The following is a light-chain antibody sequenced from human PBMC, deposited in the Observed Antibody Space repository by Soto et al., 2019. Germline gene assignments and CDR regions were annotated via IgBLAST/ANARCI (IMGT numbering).Light chain of an antibody. V-gene: IGKV3-11*01. CDR2: GAS. CDR3: QQRSNLWT. Sequence: EIVLTQSPATLSLSPGDRATLSCRASQSVSSYLAWYQQKPGQAPRLLIYGASNRATGIPARFSGSGSGTDFTLTISSLEPEDFAVYHCQQRSNLWTFGQGTKVDIK. CDR1: QSVSSY. J-gene: IGKJ1*01.